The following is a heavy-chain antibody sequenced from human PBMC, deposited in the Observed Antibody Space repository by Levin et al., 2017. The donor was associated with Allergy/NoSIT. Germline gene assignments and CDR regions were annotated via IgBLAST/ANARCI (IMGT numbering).Heavy chain of an antibody. D-gene: IGHD1-7*01. J-gene: IGHJ5*02. CDR3: ARGGPSRITGTTRGQNWFDP. Sequence: SQTLSLTCAVYGGSFSGYYWSWIRQPPGKGLEWIGEINHSGSTNYNPSLKSRVTISVDTSKNQFSLKLSSVTAADTAVYYCARGGPSRITGTTRGQNWFDPWGQGTLVTVSS. CDR2: INHSGST. CDR1: GGSFSGYY. V-gene: IGHV4-34*01.